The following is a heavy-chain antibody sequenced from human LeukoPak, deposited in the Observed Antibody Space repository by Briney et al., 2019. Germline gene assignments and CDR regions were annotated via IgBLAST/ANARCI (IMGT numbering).Heavy chain of an antibody. Sequence: GRSLRLSWAASGFTVSSYRMSWVRQAARKGREWGASISSSSSYIYYADSVKGRFTISRDNAKNSLYLQMNPLRADDSAVYSCARDANYCSRTSCHNCFDPWGQGTLVTVSS. V-gene: IGHV3-21*01. J-gene: IGHJ5*02. CDR1: GFTVSSYR. CDR3: ARDANYCSRTSCHNCFDP. CDR2: ISSSSSYI. D-gene: IGHD2-2*01.